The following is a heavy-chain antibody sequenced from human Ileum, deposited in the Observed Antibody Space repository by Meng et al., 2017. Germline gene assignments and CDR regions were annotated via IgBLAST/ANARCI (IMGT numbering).Heavy chain of an antibody. CDR1: GFTFSSHA. CDR2: ISGSGGGT. V-gene: IGHV3-23*01. D-gene: IGHD3-10*01. J-gene: IGHJ3*02. CDR3: ERTTMARAFDI. Sequence: GGSLRLSFAASGFTFSSHAMSWFRQTPGKGLEWVSGISGSGGGTYYADSVEGRFTISRDNSKSTLYLQVNSLRAEDTAVYYCERTTMARAFDIWGQGTMVTVSS.